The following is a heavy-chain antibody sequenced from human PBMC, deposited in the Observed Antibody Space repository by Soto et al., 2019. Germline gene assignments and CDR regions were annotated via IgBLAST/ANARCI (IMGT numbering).Heavy chain of an antibody. CDR3: ATRVPNSRAYAGVFEY. V-gene: IGHV4-59*08. CDR2: VYHTGST. D-gene: IGHD3-22*01. Sequence: SETLSLTCTVSGDSFTSYFWSWLRQPPGKGLEWIGYVYHTGSTEYNPSLESRVVISIDTSKNQFSLNLNSVTAADTAVYYCATRVPNSRAYAGVFEYWGQGTQVTVSS. J-gene: IGHJ4*02. CDR1: GDSFTSYF.